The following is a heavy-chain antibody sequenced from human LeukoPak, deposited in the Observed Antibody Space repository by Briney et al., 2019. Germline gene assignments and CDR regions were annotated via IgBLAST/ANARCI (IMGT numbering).Heavy chain of an antibody. CDR3: ARDIVVVPAVSYDY. J-gene: IGHJ4*02. V-gene: IGHV3-48*04. CDR2: ISSSSSTI. D-gene: IGHD2-2*01. Sequence: GGSLRLSCAASGFTFSSYSMNWVRQAPGKGLEWVSYISSSSSTIYYADSVKGRFTISRDNAKNSLYLQVNSLRAEDTAVYYCARDIVVVPAVSYDYWGQGTLVTVSS. CDR1: GFTFSSYS.